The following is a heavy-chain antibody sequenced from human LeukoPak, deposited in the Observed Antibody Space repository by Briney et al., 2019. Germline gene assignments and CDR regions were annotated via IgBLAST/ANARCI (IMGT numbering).Heavy chain of an antibody. J-gene: IGHJ4*02. V-gene: IGHV4-38-2*02. CDR2: IYHSGST. CDR3: AREEDDYGDY. CDR1: GYSISSGYY. D-gene: IGHD2-15*01. Sequence: SETLSLTCTVSGYSISSGYYWGWIRQPPGKGLEWIGSIYHSGSTYYNPSLKSRVTISVDTSKNQFSLKLSSVTAADTAVYYCAREEDDYGDYWGQGTLVTVSS.